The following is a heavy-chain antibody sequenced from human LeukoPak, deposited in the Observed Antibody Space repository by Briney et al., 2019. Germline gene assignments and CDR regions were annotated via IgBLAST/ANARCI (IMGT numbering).Heavy chain of an antibody. Sequence: PGGSLRLSCAASGFSFSSYGMYWVRQAPGKGLEWVAFIRYDGSNKYYADSVKGRFTISRDNSRNTLYLQMNSLRAEDTAVYYCAKEIRPTVTTPGWTYFDYWGQGTLVTASS. V-gene: IGHV3-30*02. J-gene: IGHJ4*02. CDR2: IRYDGSNK. D-gene: IGHD4-17*01. CDR3: AKEIRPTVTTPGWTYFDY. CDR1: GFSFSSYG.